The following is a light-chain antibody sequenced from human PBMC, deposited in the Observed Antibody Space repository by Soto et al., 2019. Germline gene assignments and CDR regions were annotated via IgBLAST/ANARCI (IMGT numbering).Light chain of an antibody. Sequence: IVFTHSPGPLSLSPGERATLSCRASQSVSSSYLAWYQQKPGQAPRLLIYGASSRATGIPDRFSGSGSGTDFTLTISRLEPEDFAVYYCQQYGSSPLTFGGGTKVDIK. J-gene: IGKJ4*01. V-gene: IGKV3-20*01. CDR2: GAS. CDR3: QQYGSSPLT. CDR1: QSVSSSY.